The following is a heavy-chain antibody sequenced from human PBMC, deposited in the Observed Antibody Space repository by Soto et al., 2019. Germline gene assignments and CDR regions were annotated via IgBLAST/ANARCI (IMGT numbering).Heavy chain of an antibody. D-gene: IGHD3-16*01. CDR3: ARGSSGGSALDY. J-gene: IGHJ4*02. CDR2: INHSGST. CDR1: GGSFSGYY. V-gene: IGHV4-34*01. Sequence: LPETLSLTCAVYGGSFSGYYWSWIRQPPGKGLEWIGEINHSGSTNYNPSLKSRVTISVDTSKNQFSLKLSSVTAADTAVYYCARGSSGGSALDYWGQGTLVTVSS.